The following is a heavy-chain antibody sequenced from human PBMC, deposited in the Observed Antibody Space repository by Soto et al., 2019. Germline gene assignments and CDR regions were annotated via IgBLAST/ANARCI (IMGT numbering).Heavy chain of an antibody. V-gene: IGHV3-33*01. Sequence: QPGGSLRLSCAASGFTFSSYGMHWVRQAPGKGLEWVAVIWYDGSNKYYADSVKGRFTISRDNSKNTLYLQMNSLRAEDTAVYYCARKGIQLWYDAFDIWGQGTMVTVSS. CDR3: ARKGIQLWYDAFDI. J-gene: IGHJ3*02. CDR2: IWYDGSNK. CDR1: GFTFSSYG. D-gene: IGHD5-18*01.